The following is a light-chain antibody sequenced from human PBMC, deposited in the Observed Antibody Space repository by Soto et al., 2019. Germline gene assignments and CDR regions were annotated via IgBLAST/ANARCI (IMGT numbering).Light chain of an antibody. CDR3: QQYNNWQT. V-gene: IGKV3-15*01. Sequence: EIVMTQSPANLSVSSGDRATLSCRASQTIYNNVAWYQQRPGQAPRLLIYDASTRATSVPARFSGSGSGTEFTLTISSLQSEDFAVYYCQQYNNWQTFGQGTKVEIK. CDR1: QTIYNN. J-gene: IGKJ1*01. CDR2: DAS.